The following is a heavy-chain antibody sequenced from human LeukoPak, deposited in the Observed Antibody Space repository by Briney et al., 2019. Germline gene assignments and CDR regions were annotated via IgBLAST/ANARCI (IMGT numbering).Heavy chain of an antibody. D-gene: IGHD3-16*01. V-gene: IGHV3-30*04. CDR1: GFTFSSYA. CDR3: ARGIIGRRLRPVHHWFDP. J-gene: IGHJ5*02. Sequence: GGSLRLSCAASGFTFSSYAMHWVPQAPGKGLEWVAGISYTGSNKYYADSVKRRFTISRDNSTNTLYLQMNSLRAEDTAVYYCARGIIGRRLRPVHHWFDPWGQGTLVPLSS. CDR2: ISYTGSNK.